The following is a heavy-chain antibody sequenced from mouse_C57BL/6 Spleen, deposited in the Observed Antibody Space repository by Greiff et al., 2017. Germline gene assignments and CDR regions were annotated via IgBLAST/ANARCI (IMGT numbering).Heavy chain of an antibody. CDR1: GYTFTSYW. D-gene: IGHD5-1*01. V-gene: IGHV1-69*01. Sequence: VQLQQPGAELVMPGASVKLSCKASGYTFTSYWMHWVKQRPGQGLEWIGEIDPSDSYTNYNQKFKGKSTLTVDKSSSTAYMQLSSLTSEDSAVYYCARLGTSEGFAYWGQGTLVTVSA. J-gene: IGHJ3*01. CDR2: IDPSDSYT. CDR3: ARLGTSEGFAY.